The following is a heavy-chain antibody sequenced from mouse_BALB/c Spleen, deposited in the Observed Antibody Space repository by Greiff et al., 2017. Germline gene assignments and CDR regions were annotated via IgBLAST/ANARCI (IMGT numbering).Heavy chain of an antibody. J-gene: IGHJ4*01. V-gene: IGHV5-6-2*01. D-gene: IGHD1-1*01. CDR1: GFTFSSYY. CDR3: ARQDYYGSSYYYAMDY. CDR2: INGNGGST. Sequence: EVQVVESGGGLVKLGGSLKLSCAASGFTFSSYYMSWVRQTPEKRLELVAAINGNGGSTYYPDTVKGRFTISRDNAKNTLYLQMSSLKSEDTALYYCARQDYYGSSYYYAMDYWGQGTSVTVSS.